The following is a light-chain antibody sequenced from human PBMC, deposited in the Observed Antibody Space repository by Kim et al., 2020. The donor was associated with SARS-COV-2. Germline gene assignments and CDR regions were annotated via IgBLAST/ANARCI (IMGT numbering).Light chain of an antibody. Sequence: EIVLTQSPATLSLSPGERATLSCGASQRINTAYLAWYQQKPGLAPTLLIYDTSNRATGIPDRFSGSGSGTDFTLTINRLEPEDVGLYFCQQYVSTPFTFGQGTKV. CDR3: QQYVSTPFT. CDR1: QRINTAY. J-gene: IGKJ2*01. CDR2: DTS. V-gene: IGKV3D-20*01.